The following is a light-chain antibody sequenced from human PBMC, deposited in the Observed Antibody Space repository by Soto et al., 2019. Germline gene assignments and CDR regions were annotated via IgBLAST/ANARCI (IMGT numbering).Light chain of an antibody. Sequence: QSALTQPASVSGSPGQSITISCTGTSNDVGSYNLVSWYQHHPGKAPKLMIFEGSKRPSGVSNRFSGSKPGNTASLTISGLQAEDEADFYCCSYAGSNYYVFGTGTKATVL. CDR2: EGS. V-gene: IGLV2-23*01. CDR1: SNDVGSYNL. J-gene: IGLJ1*01. CDR3: CSYAGSNYYV.